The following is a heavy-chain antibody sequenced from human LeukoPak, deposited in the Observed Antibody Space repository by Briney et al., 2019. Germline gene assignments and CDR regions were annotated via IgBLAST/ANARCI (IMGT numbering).Heavy chain of an antibody. D-gene: IGHD3-16*02. J-gene: IGHJ4*02. Sequence: ASVKVPCKASGYTFTSYYMHWVRQAPGQGLEWMGIINPSGGSTSYAQKFQGRVTMTRDTSTSTVYMELSSLRSEDTAVYYCASLPIMITFGGVIVRDYWGQGTLVTVSS. CDR2: INPSGGST. CDR3: ASLPIMITFGGVIVRDY. CDR1: GYTFTSYY. V-gene: IGHV1-46*01.